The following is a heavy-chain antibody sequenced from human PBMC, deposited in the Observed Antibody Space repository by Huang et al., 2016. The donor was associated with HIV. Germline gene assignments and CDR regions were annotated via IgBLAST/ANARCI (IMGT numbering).Heavy chain of an antibody. V-gene: IGHV3-7*01. Sequence: VESGGRLVQPGGSIRLSCVGSTFRFGAYWMSWVRQSPGKGLEWVAKNKQDESEKYYVESVKGRFNISRDNAKKVLFLEMNNVRVEDTATYYCATKTAAMDIWGQGTTVTVS. J-gene: IGHJ6*02. CDR2: NKQDESEK. D-gene: IGHD1-7*01. CDR3: ATKTAAMDI. CDR1: TFRFGAYW.